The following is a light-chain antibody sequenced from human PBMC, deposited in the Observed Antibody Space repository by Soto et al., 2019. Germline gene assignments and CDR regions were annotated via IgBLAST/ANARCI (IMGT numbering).Light chain of an antibody. Sequence: QSALTQPTSVSGAPGQRVTISCTGRSSNIGAGYDVHWYQQLPGTAPKLLIYGNSNRPSGVPDRFSGSKSGTSASLAITGLQAEDEADYYCQSYDSSLSGPVVFGGGTKLTVL. CDR1: SSNIGAGYD. V-gene: IGLV1-40*01. CDR3: QSYDSSLSGPVV. J-gene: IGLJ2*01. CDR2: GNS.